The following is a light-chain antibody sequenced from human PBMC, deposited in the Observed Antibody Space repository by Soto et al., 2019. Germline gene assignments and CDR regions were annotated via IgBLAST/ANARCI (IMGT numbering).Light chain of an antibody. Sequence: EIVLTQSPATLSLSPGERATLSCRASQSVSSYLAWYQQKPGQAPRLLIYDASNRATGTPARFSGSGSGTDFTLTISSLEPEDFAVYYCQQRSNWEITFGQGTRLEIK. CDR3: QQRSNWEIT. V-gene: IGKV3-11*01. CDR2: DAS. CDR1: QSVSSY. J-gene: IGKJ5*01.